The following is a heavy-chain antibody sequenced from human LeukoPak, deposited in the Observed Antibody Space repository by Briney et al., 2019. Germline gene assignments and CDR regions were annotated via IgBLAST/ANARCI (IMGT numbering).Heavy chain of an antibody. J-gene: IGHJ4*02. CDR2: ISIGGNSM. CDR3: VRGSRPLES. Sequence: GGSLRLSCAASGFTFSSYSMNWVRQAPGKGLEWVSYISIGGNSMTYADSVKGRFTISRDNAKNPLSLQMNSLRDDDTAVYYCVRGSRPLESWGQGTLVTVSS. V-gene: IGHV3-48*02. CDR1: GFTFSSYS.